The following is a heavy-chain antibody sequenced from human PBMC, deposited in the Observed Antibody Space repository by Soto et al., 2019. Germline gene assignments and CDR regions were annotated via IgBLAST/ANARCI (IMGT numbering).Heavy chain of an antibody. CDR3: ARGRKNYYYYGMDV. J-gene: IGHJ6*02. V-gene: IGHV4-4*02. CDR1: GGSISSSNW. Sequence: SETLSLTCAVSGGSISSSNWWSWVRQPPGKGLEWIGEIYHSGSTNYNPSLKSRVTISVDTSKNQFSLKLSSVTAADTAVYYCARGRKNYYYYGMDVWGQGTTVTVSS. CDR2: IYHSGST.